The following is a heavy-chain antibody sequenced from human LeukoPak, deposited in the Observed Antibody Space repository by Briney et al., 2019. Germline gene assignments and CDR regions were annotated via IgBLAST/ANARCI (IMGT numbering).Heavy chain of an antibody. V-gene: IGHV3-48*03. CDR1: GLTSSSFE. Sequence: GGSLRLSCAASGLTSSSFEMNCVRQAPGKGLECVSYISSSGSTIYYADSVKGRFTISRDNAKNSLYLQMNSLRAEHTGIYCCARETAGATSDYFDYWGQGTLVTVSS. CDR2: ISSSGSTI. D-gene: IGHD1-26*01. CDR3: ARETAGATSDYFDY. J-gene: IGHJ4*02.